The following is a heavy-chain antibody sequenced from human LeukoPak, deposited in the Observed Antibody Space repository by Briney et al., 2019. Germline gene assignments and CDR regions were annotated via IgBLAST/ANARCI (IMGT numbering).Heavy chain of an antibody. V-gene: IGHV1-18*01. Sequence: ASVKVSCKASGGTFSSYAISWVRQAPGQGLEWMGWISAYNGNTNYAQKLQGRVTMTTDTSTSTAYMELRSLRSDDTAVYYCARQTPRRYCSSTSCYHGPGYYYYYMDVWGKGTTVTVSS. CDR1: GGTFSSYA. J-gene: IGHJ6*03. CDR2: ISAYNGNT. CDR3: ARQTPRRYCSSTSCYHGPGYYYYYMDV. D-gene: IGHD2-2*01.